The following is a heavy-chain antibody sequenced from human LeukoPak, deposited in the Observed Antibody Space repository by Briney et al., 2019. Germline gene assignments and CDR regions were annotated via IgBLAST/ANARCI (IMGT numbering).Heavy chain of an antibody. Sequence: SETLSLTCTVSGGSISSSAYHWGWIRQPPGKGLEWIGTINYGGNTYYNLSLKSRVTISVDTSKNQFSLKLSSVTAADTAVYYCATSSSGGYWGQGTLVTVSS. D-gene: IGHD6-6*01. CDR1: GGSISSSAYH. CDR2: INYGGNT. CDR3: ATSSSGGY. V-gene: IGHV4-39*07. J-gene: IGHJ4*02.